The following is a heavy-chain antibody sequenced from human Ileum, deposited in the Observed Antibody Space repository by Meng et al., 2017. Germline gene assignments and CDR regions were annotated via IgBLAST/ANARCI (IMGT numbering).Heavy chain of an antibody. D-gene: IGHD3-16*01. J-gene: IGHJ4*02. CDR3: ARDRRSTGGSV. CDR2: IKPDGSEK. CDR1: GFTFSSAW. Sequence: GESLKISCAASGFTFSSAWMSWVRQAPGKGLEWVANIKPDGSEKYYVDSMKGRFTISRDNTKNSLYLQLNSLRAEDTAVYYCARDRRSTGGSVWGQGTLVTVSS. V-gene: IGHV3-7*01.